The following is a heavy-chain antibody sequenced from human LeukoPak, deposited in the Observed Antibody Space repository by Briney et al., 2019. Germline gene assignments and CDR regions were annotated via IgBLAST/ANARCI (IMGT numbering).Heavy chain of an antibody. CDR2: IYYSGNT. CDR1: GGSISSSGSY. V-gene: IGHV4-39*07. CDR3: ARVMAARREDLNWFDP. Sequence: SETLSLTCTVSGGSISSSGSYWGWIRQPPGKGLEWIGSIYYSGNTYNPSLKSRVTISVDTSKNQFSLNLTSVNAADTAVYYCARVMAARREDLNWFDPWGQGTLATVSS. D-gene: IGHD6-6*01. J-gene: IGHJ5*02.